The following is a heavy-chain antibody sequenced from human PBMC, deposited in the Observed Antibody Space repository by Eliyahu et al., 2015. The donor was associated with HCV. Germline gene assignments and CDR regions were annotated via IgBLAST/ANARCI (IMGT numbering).Heavy chain of an antibody. CDR2: ISASGDSA. Sequence: EVKLLASXGGLVQPGGSLXXSCTXXRFAFSXXAMIWVRQGPGKGLAWVXRISASGDSAYYADSVKGRFTISRDNSKSTFYLQMNSLRGEDTAVYYCAKDLPTYTDGWIDYYGMQVWGQGSTVTVSS. J-gene: IGHJ6*02. CDR1: RFAFSXXA. CDR3: AKDLPTYTDGWIDYYGMQV. D-gene: IGHD3-16*01. V-gene: IGHV3-23*01.